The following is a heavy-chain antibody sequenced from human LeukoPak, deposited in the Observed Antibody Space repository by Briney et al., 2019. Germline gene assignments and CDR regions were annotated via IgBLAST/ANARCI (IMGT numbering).Heavy chain of an antibody. CDR2: ISSSSSYI. V-gene: IGHV3-21*01. J-gene: IGHJ4*02. CDR1: GFTFSSYS. Sequence: GGSLRLSCAASGFTFSSYSMNWVRQAPGKGLEWVSSISSSSSYIYYVDSVKGRFTISRDNAKNSLYLQMNSLRAEDTAVYYCARDLRYFDPEAPTNWGQGTLVTVSS. D-gene: IGHD3-9*01. CDR3: ARDLRYFDPEAPTN.